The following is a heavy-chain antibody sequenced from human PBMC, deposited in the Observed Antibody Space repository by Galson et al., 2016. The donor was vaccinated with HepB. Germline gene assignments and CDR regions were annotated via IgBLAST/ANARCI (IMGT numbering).Heavy chain of an antibody. CDR1: GFTFSSYA. Sequence: SLRLSCAASGFTFSSYAMSWVRQAPGKGLEWVSAISGSGGSTYYADSVKGRFTISRDNSKNTLYLQMNSLRAEDTAVYFCARDRGGGAPKLVIFDYWGQGTLVTVSS. J-gene: IGHJ4*02. CDR3: ARDRGGGAPKLVIFDY. D-gene: IGHD3-10*01. V-gene: IGHV3-23*01. CDR2: ISGSGGST.